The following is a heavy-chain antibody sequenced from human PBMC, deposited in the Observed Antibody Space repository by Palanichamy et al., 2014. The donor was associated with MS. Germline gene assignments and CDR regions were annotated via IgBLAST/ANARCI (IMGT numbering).Heavy chain of an antibody. D-gene: IGHD3-22*01. CDR1: GFTFGTYW. V-gene: IGHV3-7*01. Sequence: EVQLVESGGRLVQPGGSLRLSCAASGFTFGTYWMTWVRQAPGKGLEWVANIKPDGNEKYYVDSVKGRFTISRDNAKNSLYLQMNSLRAEDTAVYYCARDGYYPFYHFDYWGQGTLVTVSS. J-gene: IGHJ4*02. CDR2: IKPDGNEK. CDR3: ARDGYYPFYHFDY.